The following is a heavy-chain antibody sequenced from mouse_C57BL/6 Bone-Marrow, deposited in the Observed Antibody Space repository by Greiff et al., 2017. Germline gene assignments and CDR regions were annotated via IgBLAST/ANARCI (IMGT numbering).Heavy chain of an antibody. J-gene: IGHJ1*03. Sequence: QVQLQQPGAELVRPGTSVKLSCKASGYTFTSYWMHWVKQRPGQGLEWIGVIDPSDSYTNYNPKFKGKATLTVDTSSSTAYMQLSSLTSEDSAVYYCGSGYWYFDVWGTGTTVTVSS. CDR3: GSGYWYFDV. D-gene: IGHD6-1*01. V-gene: IGHV1-59*01. CDR2: IDPSDSYT. CDR1: GYTFTSYW.